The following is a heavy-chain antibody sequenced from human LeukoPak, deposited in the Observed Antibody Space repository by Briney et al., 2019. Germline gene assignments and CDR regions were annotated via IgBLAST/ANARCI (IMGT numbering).Heavy chain of an antibody. CDR1: GGTFSSYA. J-gene: IGHJ4*02. CDR2: IIPIFGTA. V-gene: IGHV1-69*05. Sequence: ASVKVSCKASGGTFSSYAISWVRQAPGQGLEWMGGIIPIFGTANYAQKFQGRVTITTDESTSTAYMELSSLRSEDTAVYYCARGGTGHYDFWSGYLDYWGQGTLVTVSS. D-gene: IGHD3-3*01. CDR3: ARGGTGHYDFWSGYLDY.